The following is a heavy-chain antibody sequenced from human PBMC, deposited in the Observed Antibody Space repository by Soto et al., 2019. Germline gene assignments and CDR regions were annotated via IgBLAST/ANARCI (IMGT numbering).Heavy chain of an antibody. J-gene: IGHJ4*02. V-gene: IGHV4-31*03. D-gene: IGHD2-21*02. CDR2: IYFTGAT. Sequence: QVQLQESGPGLVKPSQTLSLTCNVSGASISSGTSYWTWIRQHPGEGLEWIGHIYFTGATYSNPSLRSRLTMSVGTSKNQFSLKLTSVTAADTATYYCASIPRRGYSYGIDYWGQGTLVTVSS. CDR3: ASIPRRGYSYGIDY. CDR1: GASISSGTSY.